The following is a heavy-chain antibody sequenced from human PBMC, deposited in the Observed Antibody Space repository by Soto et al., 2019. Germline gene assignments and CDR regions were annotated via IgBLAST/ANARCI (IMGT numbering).Heavy chain of an antibody. CDR2: INHSGST. Sequence: SETLSLTCAVYGGSFSGYYWSWIRQPPGKGLEWIGEINHSGSTNYNPSLKSRVTISVDTSKNQFSLKLSSVTAADTAVYYCAREHGGTKVRGIYYYYYYLDVWGKGTTVTVSS. CDR3: AREHGGTKVRGIYYYYYYLDV. D-gene: IGHD3-10*01. V-gene: IGHV4-34*01. CDR1: GGSFSGYY. J-gene: IGHJ6*03.